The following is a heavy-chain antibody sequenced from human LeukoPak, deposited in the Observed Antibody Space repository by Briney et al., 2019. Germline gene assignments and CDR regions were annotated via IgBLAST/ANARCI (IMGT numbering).Heavy chain of an antibody. CDR2: IYYGGNT. CDR3: ARHPRTQSWFGETLHYYYYMDV. D-gene: IGHD3-10*01. J-gene: IGHJ6*03. Sequence: SETLSLTCSVSGGTISSSSYYWGLIRQPPGKGVEWIGSIYYGGNTHYNPSLKSRVTISVDTSKNQFSLRLSSVTAADTAVYYCARHPRTQSWFGETLHYYYYMDVWGRGTTVTVSS. V-gene: IGHV4-39*01. CDR1: GGTISSSSYY.